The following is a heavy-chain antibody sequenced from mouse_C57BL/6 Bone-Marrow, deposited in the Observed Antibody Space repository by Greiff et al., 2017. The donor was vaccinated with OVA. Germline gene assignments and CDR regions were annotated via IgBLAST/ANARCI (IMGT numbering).Heavy chain of an antibody. Sequence: EVQLVESGGGLVKPGGSLKLSCAASGFTFSDYGMHWVRQAPEKGLEWVAYISSGSSTIYYADTVKGRFTISRDNAKNTLFLQMTSLRAEDTAMYYCARGSYGSSSYFDYWGQGTTLTVSS. CDR2: ISSGSSTI. CDR3: ARGSYGSSSYFDY. V-gene: IGHV5-17*01. J-gene: IGHJ2*01. CDR1: GFTFSDYG. D-gene: IGHD1-1*01.